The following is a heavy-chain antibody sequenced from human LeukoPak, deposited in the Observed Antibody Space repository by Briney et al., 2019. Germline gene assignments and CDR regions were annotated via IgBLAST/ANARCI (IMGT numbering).Heavy chain of an antibody. CDR2: IYYGGSS. D-gene: IGHD2-21*01. Sequence: PSETLSLTCTVSGGSISGGDDFWSWIRQLPWKGLEWIGYIYYGGSSFYNPSLKSRVTISVDTSKNQFSLRLSSVTAADTAVYYCASMKGNCYFDLWGRGTLVTVSS. V-gene: IGHV4-30-4*08. CDR3: ASMKGNCYFDL. CDR1: GGSISGGDDF. J-gene: IGHJ2*01.